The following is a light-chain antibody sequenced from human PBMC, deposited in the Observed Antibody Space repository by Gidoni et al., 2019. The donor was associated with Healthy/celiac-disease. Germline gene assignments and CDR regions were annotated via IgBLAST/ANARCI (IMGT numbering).Light chain of an antibody. CDR3: QQYGNSLWT. Sequence: EIVLTQSPGTLSLSPGERATLPCRASQSVSNNYLAWYQQKPGQAPRLLIYGASSRATGIPDRFSGSGSGTDFTLSISRLEPEDSAVYYCQQYGNSLWTFGQGTKVEIK. CDR2: GAS. CDR1: QSVSNNY. V-gene: IGKV3-20*01. J-gene: IGKJ1*01.